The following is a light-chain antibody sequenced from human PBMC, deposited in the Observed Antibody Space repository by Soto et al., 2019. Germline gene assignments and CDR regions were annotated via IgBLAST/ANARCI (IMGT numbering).Light chain of an antibody. J-gene: IGKJ4*01. CDR3: QKYNSAPLT. V-gene: IGKV1-27*01. CDR2: AAS. Sequence: IQLTHSPSSLSASLLERISIXLLASQGISNYLAWYQQKPGKIPNLLIYAASTLQAGVPSRFSGSGSGTDFTLTISSLQPEDVAAYYCQKYNSAPLTFGGGTKVDI. CDR1: QGISNY.